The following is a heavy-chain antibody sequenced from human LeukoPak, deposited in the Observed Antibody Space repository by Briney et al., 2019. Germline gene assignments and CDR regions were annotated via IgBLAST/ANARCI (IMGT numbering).Heavy chain of an antibody. CDR3: ARDHGSGRKGWFDP. V-gene: IGHV3-33*01. CDR1: GFTFSSYG. Sequence: GRPLRLSCAASGFTFSSYGMHWIRQAPGKGLEWVAVIWYDGSNKYYADSVKGRFTISRDNSKNTLYLQMNSLRAEDTAVYYCARDHGSGRKGWFDPWGQGTLVTVSS. D-gene: IGHD3-10*01. J-gene: IGHJ5*02. CDR2: IWYDGSNK.